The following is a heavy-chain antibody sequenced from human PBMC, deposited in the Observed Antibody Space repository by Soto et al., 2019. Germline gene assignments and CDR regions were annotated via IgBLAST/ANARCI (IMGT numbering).Heavy chain of an antibody. CDR2: ISWDSDTI. J-gene: IGHJ3*02. CDR3: AKDMTPNYSESNAYAAFDK. Sequence: EVQLVEAGGGLVQPGRSLRLSCAGSGFTFDDYAMHWVRQAAGKGQEWVSGISWDSDTIEYADSVQGRFTISRDNAKNSLYLQMNSLRLEDTALYFCAKDMTPNYSESNAYAAFDKWGLGTMITVSS. V-gene: IGHV3-9*01. D-gene: IGHD3-22*01. CDR1: GFTFDDYA.